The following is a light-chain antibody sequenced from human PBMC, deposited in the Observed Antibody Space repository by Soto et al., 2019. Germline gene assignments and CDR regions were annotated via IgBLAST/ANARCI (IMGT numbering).Light chain of an antibody. Sequence: LTQPASVSGSPGQSITISCTGTSSDVGAYIYVSWYQHHPGKAPKVMIYEVTNRPSGVSDRFSGSKSGNTASLTISGLQAEDEAHYYCCSYTSSRTYVFGNGTKVIV. CDR3: CSYTSSRTYV. CDR1: SSDVGAYIY. CDR2: EVT. J-gene: IGLJ1*01. V-gene: IGLV2-14*01.